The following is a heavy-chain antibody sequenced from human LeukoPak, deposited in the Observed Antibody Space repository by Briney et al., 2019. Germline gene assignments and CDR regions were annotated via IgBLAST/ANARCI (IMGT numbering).Heavy chain of an antibody. J-gene: IGHJ3*01. Sequence: GGSLRLSCAASGFTVSFKYMSWVRQAPGKGLEWVSVIYSGGSTYYADSVKGRFTISRDNAKNSLYLQMNSLRAEDTAMYYCARDIVILPTAMEGHDAFDVWGQGTMVTVSS. V-gene: IGHV3-66*01. CDR2: IYSGGST. CDR1: GFTVSFKY. D-gene: IGHD2-2*01. CDR3: ARDIVILPTAMEGHDAFDV.